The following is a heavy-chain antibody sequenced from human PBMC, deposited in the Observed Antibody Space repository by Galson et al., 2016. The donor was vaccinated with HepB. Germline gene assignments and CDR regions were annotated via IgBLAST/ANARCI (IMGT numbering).Heavy chain of an antibody. CDR3: AKPFDYGFSSGLDY. D-gene: IGHD3-3*01. J-gene: IGHJ4*02. CDR1: GFTFSSYA. V-gene: IGHV3-23*01. CDR2: ISASGGST. Sequence: SLRLSCAASGFTFSSYAMAWVRQAPGKGLEWVLSISASGGSTDYADSVRDRFTISRDNSRNTVSVQLNSLRAEDTAVYYCAKPFDYGFSSGLDYWGQGTLVTVSS.